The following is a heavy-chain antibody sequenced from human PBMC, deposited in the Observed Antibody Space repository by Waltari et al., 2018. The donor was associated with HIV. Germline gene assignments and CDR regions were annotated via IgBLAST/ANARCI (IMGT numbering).Heavy chain of an antibody. CDR1: GLTFSSVG. CDR3: ARRPDWWELPGSQNYYYYGMDV. Sequence: QVQLVESGGGVVQPGGSLGLSCAGSGLTFSSVGVLWVRQAPGKWLELVAVIWYDGSNKYYADSVKGRFTISRDNSKNTLYLQMNSLRAEDTAVYYCARRPDWWELPGSQNYYYYGMDVWGQGTTVTVSS. CDR2: IWYDGSNK. J-gene: IGHJ6*02. V-gene: IGHV3-33*01. D-gene: IGHD2-15*01.